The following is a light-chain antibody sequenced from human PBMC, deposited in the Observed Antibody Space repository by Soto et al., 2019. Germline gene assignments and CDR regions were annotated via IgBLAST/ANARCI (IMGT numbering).Light chain of an antibody. V-gene: IGLV2-14*01. CDR3: SSYTSSSTFV. CDR1: SSDIGAYNY. Sequence: QCSLTQPASVSGSPGQSITISCTGTSSDIGAYNYVSWSQQHPGKAPQLMIYEVSNRPSGVSNRFSGSKSGNTASLTISGLQAEDEADYYCSSYTSSSTFVFGTGTKVTVL. J-gene: IGLJ1*01. CDR2: EVS.